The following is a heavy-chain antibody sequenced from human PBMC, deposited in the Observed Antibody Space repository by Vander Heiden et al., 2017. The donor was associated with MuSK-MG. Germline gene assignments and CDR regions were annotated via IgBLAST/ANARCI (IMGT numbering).Heavy chain of an antibody. CDR3: ARVKKRSCGVVRDAFDI. D-gene: IGHD3-3*01. CDR2: IYYSGST. J-gene: IGHJ3*02. Sequence: QVQLQESGPGLVKPSQTLSLTCTVSGGSISSGGYYWSWIRQHPGKGLEWIGYIYYSGSTYYNPSLKRRVTISVDTSKNQFSLKLSSVTAADTAVYYCARVKKRSCGVVRDAFDIWGQGTMVTVSS. CDR1: GGSISSGGYY. V-gene: IGHV4-31*03.